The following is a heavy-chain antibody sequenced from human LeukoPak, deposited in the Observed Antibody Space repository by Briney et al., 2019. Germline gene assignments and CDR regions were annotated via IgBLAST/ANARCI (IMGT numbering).Heavy chain of an antibody. Sequence: GGSLRLSCAASGFTFSSYSMHWVRQAPGEGLVWVSRSSTDGSRTSYADSVKGRFTISRDNAQNSLYLQMNSLRAEDTAIYYCVRDRGTYRPIDYWGQGTLVTVSS. CDR2: SSTDGSRT. CDR3: VRDRGTYRPIDY. V-gene: IGHV3-74*01. CDR1: GFTFSSYS. D-gene: IGHD1-26*01. J-gene: IGHJ4*02.